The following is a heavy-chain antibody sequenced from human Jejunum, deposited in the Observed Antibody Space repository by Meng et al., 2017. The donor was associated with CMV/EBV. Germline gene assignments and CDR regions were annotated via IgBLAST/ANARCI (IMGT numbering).Heavy chain of an antibody. V-gene: IGHV1-46*02. D-gene: IGHD3-16*01. CDR3: ARDSGGGVNWFDP. Sequence: AGYTINSYKMHWVRQAPRQGREWMEIINPSGGTTSYAQEFQGRVTMTRDTSTSTVYMELSSLRSEDTAVYYCARDSGGGVNWFDPWGQGTLVTVSS. J-gene: IGHJ5*02. CDR2: INPSGGTT. CDR1: GYTINSYK.